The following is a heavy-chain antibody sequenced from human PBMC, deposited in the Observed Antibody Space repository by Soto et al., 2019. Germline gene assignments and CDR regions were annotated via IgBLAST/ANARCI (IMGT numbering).Heavy chain of an antibody. CDR1: GASVSSGSSY. V-gene: IGHV4-61*01. D-gene: IGHD6-19*01. CDR2: IYYSGST. CDR3: ARGDYSSGWYPTDY. J-gene: IGHJ4*02. Sequence: PSETLSLTCTVSGASVSSGSSYWSWFRRPPGKGLEWIGYIYYSGSTNYNPSLKSRVTISVDTSKNQFSLKLSSVTAADTAVYYCARGDYSSGWYPTDYWGQGTLVTVSS.